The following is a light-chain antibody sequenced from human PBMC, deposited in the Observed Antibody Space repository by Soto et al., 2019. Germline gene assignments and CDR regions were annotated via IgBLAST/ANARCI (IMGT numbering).Light chain of an antibody. CDR2: AAS. CDR1: QDISYY. J-gene: IGKJ1*01. V-gene: IGKV1-27*01. CDR3: QKYHSVRRT. Sequence: IPMTQSPSSLSASVGYRVTITCRANQDISYYLAWYQQKQGKVPKLLIYAASTLQSGVPSRFSGSGSGTDFTLTISSLQPEDIATYCCQKYHSVRRTFGQATKVDIK.